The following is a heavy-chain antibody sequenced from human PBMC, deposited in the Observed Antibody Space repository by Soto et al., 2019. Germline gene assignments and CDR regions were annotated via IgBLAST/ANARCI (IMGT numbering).Heavy chain of an antibody. CDR2: ISPFNGNT. D-gene: IGHD6-13*01. CDR1: GYTFNTYG. CDR3: AREYSSIWYGWFHP. J-gene: IGHJ5*02. V-gene: IGHV1-18*04. Sequence: QVQLVQSRAEVKKPGASVKVSCTASGYTFNTYGIIWVREAHGQVLEWMGWISPFNGNTKYAQQFQGRVTMTTDTSTSTAYMELRSLRSDDTALYYCAREYSSIWYGWFHPWGQGTLVTVSS.